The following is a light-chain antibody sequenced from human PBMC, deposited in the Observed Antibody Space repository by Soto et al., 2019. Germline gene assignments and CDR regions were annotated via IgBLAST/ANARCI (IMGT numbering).Light chain of an antibody. Sequence: EIVLTQFPGTLSLSPGERATLSCRASQSVGSNYLAWYQQRPGQPPNLLIFGASHRAPDIPDRFSGSGSGTDFTLTISRLEPEDFAVYYCQQYGNSPITFGQGTRLEI. CDR2: GAS. CDR3: QQYGNSPIT. CDR1: QSVGSNY. J-gene: IGKJ5*01. V-gene: IGKV3-20*01.